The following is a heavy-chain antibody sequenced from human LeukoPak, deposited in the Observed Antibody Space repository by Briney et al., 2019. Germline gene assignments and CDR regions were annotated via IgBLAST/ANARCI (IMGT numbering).Heavy chain of an antibody. Sequence: PSETLSLTCAVYGGSFSDYYWSWIRQPPGKGPEWIGEINHSGSTNYNPSLKSRVTISVDTSKNQFSLKLSSVTAADTAVYYCAREALDAFDIWGQGTMVTVSS. CDR1: GGSFSDYY. V-gene: IGHV4-34*01. CDR3: AREALDAFDI. J-gene: IGHJ3*02. CDR2: INHSGST.